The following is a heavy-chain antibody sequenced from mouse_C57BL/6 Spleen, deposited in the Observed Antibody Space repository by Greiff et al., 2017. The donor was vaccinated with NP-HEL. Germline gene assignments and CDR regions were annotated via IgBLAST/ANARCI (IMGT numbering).Heavy chain of an antibody. D-gene: IGHD2-1*01. CDR1: GYTFTSYW. CDR3: ARCGNYALYYAMDY. CDR2: IDPNSGGT. Sequence: QVHVKQSGAELVKPGASVKLSCKASGYTFTSYWMHWVKQRPGRGLEWIGRIDPNSGGTKYNEKFKSKATLTVDKPSSTAYMQLSSLTSEDSAVYYCARCGNYALYYAMDYWGQGTSVTVSS. V-gene: IGHV1-72*01. J-gene: IGHJ4*01.